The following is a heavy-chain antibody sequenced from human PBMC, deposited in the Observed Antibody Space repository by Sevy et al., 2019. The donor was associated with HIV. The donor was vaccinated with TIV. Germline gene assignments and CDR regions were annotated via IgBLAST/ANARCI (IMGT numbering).Heavy chain of an antibody. V-gene: IGHV3-30-3*01. J-gene: IGHJ4*02. CDR3: ARDSDMGYCISTSCPYYLDY. D-gene: IGHD2-2*01. CDR1: GFTFSSYA. Sequence: GGSLRLSCAASGFTFSSYAMHWVRQAPGKGLEWVAVISYDGSNKYYADSVKGRFTISRENSENTLYLQMNSLRGEDTAVYYCARDSDMGYCISTSCPYYLDYWGQGTLVTVSS. CDR2: ISYDGSNK.